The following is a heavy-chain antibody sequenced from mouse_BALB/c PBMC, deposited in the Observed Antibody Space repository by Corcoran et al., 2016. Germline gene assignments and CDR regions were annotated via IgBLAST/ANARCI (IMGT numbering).Heavy chain of an antibody. J-gene: IGHJ3*01. D-gene: IGHD2-5*01. CDR1: GYSITSGYY. CDR3: ARDSKAWFAY. CDR2: ISYDGSN. V-gene: IGHV3-6*02. Sequence: DVQLQESGPGLVKPSQSLSLTCSVTGYSITSGYYWNWIRQFPGNKLEWMGYISYDGSNNYNPSLKNRISITRDTSKNQFFLKLNSVTTEDTATYYCARDSKAWFAYWGQGTLVTVSA.